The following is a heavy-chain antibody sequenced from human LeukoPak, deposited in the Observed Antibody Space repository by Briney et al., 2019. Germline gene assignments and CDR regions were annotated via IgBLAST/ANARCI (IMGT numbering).Heavy chain of an antibody. CDR1: GFTFADYG. D-gene: IGHD3-10*02. Sequence: GGSLRLSCAASGFTFADYGMNWVRPAPGEGLGWVSYISSSGSTIYYADSVKGRFTISRDNAKNSLYLQMNSLRAEDTAVYYCAELGITMIGGVWGKGTTVTISS. CDR3: AELGITMIGGV. J-gene: IGHJ6*04. CDR2: ISSSGSTI. V-gene: IGHV3-48*03.